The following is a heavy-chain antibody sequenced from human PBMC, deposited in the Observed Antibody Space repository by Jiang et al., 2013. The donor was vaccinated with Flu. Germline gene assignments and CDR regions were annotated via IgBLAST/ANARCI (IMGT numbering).Heavy chain of an antibody. V-gene: IGHV4-39*07. CDR2: IYHSGST. D-gene: IGHD4-23*01. J-gene: IGHJ3*02. CDR1: GGSISVSSYY. CDR3: ARDFGGFTVVTPAFDI. Sequence: GPGLVKPSETLSLTCTVSGGSISVSSYYWGWIRQAPGKGLEWIGSIYHSGSTYYNPSLKSRVTISVDTSKNQFSLNLSSVTAADTAVYYCARDFGGFTVVTPAFDIWGQGTMVTVSS.